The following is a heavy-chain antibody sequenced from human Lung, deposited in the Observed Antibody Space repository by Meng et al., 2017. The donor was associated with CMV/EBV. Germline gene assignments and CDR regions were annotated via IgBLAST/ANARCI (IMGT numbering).Heavy chain of an antibody. CDR1: GFNFGGYR. D-gene: IGHD2-15*01. CDR2: IRKKTYGGTT. CDR3: ARDDSPGVD. J-gene: IGHJ4*02. Sequence: GSLRLSCTGSGFNFGGYRMSWVRQAPGKGLEWVGFIRKKTYGGTTEYAASVKGRFTISRDDSKSIVYLQMDSLKTEDTAMYYCARDDSPGVDWGRGTLVTVSS. V-gene: IGHV3-49*04.